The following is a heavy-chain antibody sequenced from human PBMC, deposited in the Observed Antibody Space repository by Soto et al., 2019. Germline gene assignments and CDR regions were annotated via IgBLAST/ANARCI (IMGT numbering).Heavy chain of an antibody. CDR3: AREGCSNGVCYDNAFDI. CDR1: GYTFTTYS. D-gene: IGHD2-8*01. Sequence: ASVKVSCKASGYTFTTYSIHWMRQAPGQRPEWMAWINAGNGNTKYSEKFKGRVAITRDTSASTAYMELSSLRSEDTAVYYCAREGCSNGVCYDNAFDIWGQGTMVTVSS. V-gene: IGHV1-3*01. CDR2: INAGNGNT. J-gene: IGHJ3*02.